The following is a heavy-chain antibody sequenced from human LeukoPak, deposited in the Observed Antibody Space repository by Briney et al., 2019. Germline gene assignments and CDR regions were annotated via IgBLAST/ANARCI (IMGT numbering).Heavy chain of an antibody. CDR1: GGSFSGYY. CDR2: INHSGST. D-gene: IGHD5-12*01. J-gene: IGHJ4*02. CDR3: ARGGYSGYSL. V-gene: IGHV4-34*01. Sequence: SETLSLTCAVYGGSFSGYYWSWIRQPPGKGLEWIGEINHSGSTNYNPSLKSRVTISVDTSKNQFSLKLSSVTAADTAVYYCARGGYSGYSLWGQGTLVTVSS.